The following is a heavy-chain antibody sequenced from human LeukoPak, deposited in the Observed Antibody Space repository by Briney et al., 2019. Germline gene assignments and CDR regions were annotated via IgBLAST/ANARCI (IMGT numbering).Heavy chain of an antibody. CDR1: GFTFSNTW. CDR2: IKSKTDGGTT. Sequence: AGGSLRLSCAASGFTFSNTWMNWVRQAPGKGLEWVSRIKSKTDGGTTDYAAPVKGRFTISRDDSKNTLYLQMNSLKTEDTAVYYCTTEEGPFDYWGQGTLVTVSS. CDR3: TTEEGPFDY. J-gene: IGHJ4*02. V-gene: IGHV3-15*07.